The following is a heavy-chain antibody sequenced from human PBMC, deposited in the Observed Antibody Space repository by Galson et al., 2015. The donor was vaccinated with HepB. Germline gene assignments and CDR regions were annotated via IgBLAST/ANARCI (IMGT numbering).Heavy chain of an antibody. V-gene: IGHV5-10-1*01. Sequence: QSGAEVKKPGESLRISCKGSGYSFTSYWISWVRQMPGKGLEWMGRIDPSDSYTNYSPSFQGHVTISADKSISTAYLQWSSLKASDTAMYYCARAYCSSTSCLYVDYWGQGTLVTVSS. CDR3: ARAYCSSTSCLYVDY. CDR1: GYSFTSYW. CDR2: IDPSDSYT. D-gene: IGHD2-2*01. J-gene: IGHJ4*02.